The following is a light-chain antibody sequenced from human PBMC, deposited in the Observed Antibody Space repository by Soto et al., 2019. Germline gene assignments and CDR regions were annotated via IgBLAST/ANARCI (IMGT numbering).Light chain of an antibody. CDR3: AAWYDSLNGYV. CDR1: SSNIGDNA. CDR2: SNN. Sequence: QSVLTHPHSASGTPGQRVTISCSGSSSNIGDNAVNWYQQLPGTAPKLLIYSNNQRPSGVPDRFSGSMSGTSTSLAISGLESEDEADDYCAAWYDSLNGYVFGTGTKVTVL. V-gene: IGLV1-44*01. J-gene: IGLJ1*01.